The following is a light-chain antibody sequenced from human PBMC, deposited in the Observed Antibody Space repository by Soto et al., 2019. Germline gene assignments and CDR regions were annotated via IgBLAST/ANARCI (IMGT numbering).Light chain of an antibody. CDR3: SSYTTSPTLV. J-gene: IGLJ3*02. V-gene: IGLV2-14*01. CDR2: DVS. Sequence: QSALTQPASVSGSPGQSITISCTGTSSDVGGYNFVSWYQQHPGKAPKLMIYDVSHRPSGVSNRFSGSKSANTASLTISGLQAEDEADYYCSSYTTSPTLVFGGGTKLTVL. CDR1: SSDVGGYNF.